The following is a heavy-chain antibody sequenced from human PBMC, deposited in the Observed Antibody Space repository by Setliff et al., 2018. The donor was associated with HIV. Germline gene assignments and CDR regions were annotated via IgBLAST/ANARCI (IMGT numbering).Heavy chain of an antibody. CDR2: IKEDGRNK. CDR3: ARVRSVGDSRAWYAPGAY. Sequence: GGSLRLSCAASGFTFSSYWMSWVRQAPGKGLEWVANIKEDGRNKYYADSVKGRFTISRDNSKNTLYLQMNSLRVEDTAVYYCARVRSVGDSRAWYAPGAYWGRGTLVTVSS. V-gene: IGHV3-7*01. CDR1: GFTFSSYW. D-gene: IGHD6-19*01. J-gene: IGHJ4*02.